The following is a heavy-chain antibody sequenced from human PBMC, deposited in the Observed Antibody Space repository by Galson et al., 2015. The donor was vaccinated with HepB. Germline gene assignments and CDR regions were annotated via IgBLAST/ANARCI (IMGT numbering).Heavy chain of an antibody. CDR3: AREVSAGWNWFDP. D-gene: IGHD6-13*01. CDR2: ISYDGSNK. Sequence: SLRLSCAASGFTFSSYAMHWVRQAPGKGLEWVAVISYDGSNKYYADSVKGRFTISRDNSKNTLYLQMNSLRAEDTAVYYCAREVSAGWNWFDPWGQGTLVTVSS. V-gene: IGHV3-30*04. CDR1: GFTFSSYA. J-gene: IGHJ5*02.